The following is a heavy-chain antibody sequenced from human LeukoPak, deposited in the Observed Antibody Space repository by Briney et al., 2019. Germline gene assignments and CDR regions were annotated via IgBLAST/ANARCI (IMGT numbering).Heavy chain of an antibody. D-gene: IGHD6-13*01. CDR3: ARVELAAAAWRYFDL. V-gene: IGHV4-4*07. Sequence: SETLSLTCTVSGDSINGFYWSWIRQAAGKGLEWIGHIYTSGSTNYNPSLRSRVTMSVDMSKNQFSLKLRSVTAADTAVYYCARVELAAAAWRYFDLWGRGTLVTVSS. CDR1: GDSINGFY. J-gene: IGHJ2*01. CDR2: IYTSGST.